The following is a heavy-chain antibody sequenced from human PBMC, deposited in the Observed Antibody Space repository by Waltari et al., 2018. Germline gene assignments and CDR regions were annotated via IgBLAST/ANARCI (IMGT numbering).Heavy chain of an antibody. V-gene: IGHV1-2*06. CDR3: AREGPEGLDY. J-gene: IGHJ4*02. Sequence: QVQLVQSGAEVKKPGASLKVSCKASGYNFPGYYMHWVLQAPGQGLEWMGRINPNSGATNYTQKFQGRVTMTRDKSISTAYMELSRLRSDDTAVYYCAREGPEGLDYGGQGTLVTVSS. CDR2: INPNSGAT. CDR1: GYNFPGYY.